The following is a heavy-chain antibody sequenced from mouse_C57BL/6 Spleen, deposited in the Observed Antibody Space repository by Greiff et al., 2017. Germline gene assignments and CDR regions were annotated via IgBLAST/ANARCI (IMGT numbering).Heavy chain of an antibody. Sequence: QVQLKESGPELVKPGASVKISCKASGYAFSSSWMNWVKQRPGKGLEWIGRIYPGDGDTNYNGKFKGKATLTADKSSSTAYMQLSSLTSEDSAVYFCASEDYYGSSRYAMDYWGQGTSVTVSS. CDR3: ASEDYYGSSRYAMDY. CDR2: IYPGDGDT. D-gene: IGHD1-1*01. V-gene: IGHV1-82*01. J-gene: IGHJ4*01. CDR1: GYAFSSSW.